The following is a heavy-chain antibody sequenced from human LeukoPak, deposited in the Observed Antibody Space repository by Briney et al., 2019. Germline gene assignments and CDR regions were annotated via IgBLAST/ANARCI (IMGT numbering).Heavy chain of an antibody. J-gene: IGHJ6*02. CDR1: GFTFSSYE. CDR2: ISSSGSTI. D-gene: IGHD2-21*02. CDR3: AKDRVGYCGGDCLYGMDV. V-gene: IGHV3-48*03. Sequence: GGSLRLSCAASGFTFSSYEMNWVRQAPGKGLGWVSFISSSGSTIYYADSVKGRFTISRDNAKNSLYLQMDNLRAEDTAVYYCAKDRVGYCGGDCLYGMDVWGQGTTVTVSS.